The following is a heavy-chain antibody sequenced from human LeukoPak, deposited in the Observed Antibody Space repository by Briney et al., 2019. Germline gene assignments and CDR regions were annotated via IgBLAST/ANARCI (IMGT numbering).Heavy chain of an antibody. J-gene: IGHJ4*02. CDR2: ISSSSSYT. V-gene: IGHV3-11*05. CDR1: GFTFSDYY. CDR3: ARDRYDSSGYTGYFDY. D-gene: IGHD3-22*01. Sequence: GGSLRLSCAASGFTFSDYYMSWIRQAPGKGLEWVSYISSSSSYTNYADSVKGRFTISRDNAKNSLYLQMNSLRAEDTAVYYCARDRYDSSGYTGYFDYWGQGTLVTVSS.